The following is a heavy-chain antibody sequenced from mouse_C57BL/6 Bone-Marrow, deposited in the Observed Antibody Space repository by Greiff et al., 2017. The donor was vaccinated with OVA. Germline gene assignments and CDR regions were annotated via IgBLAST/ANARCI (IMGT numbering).Heavy chain of an antibody. CDR1: GYTFTSYW. CDR3: AREGGFGEDAMDY. J-gene: IGHJ4*01. CDR2: IDPSDSYT. V-gene: IGHV1-69*01. Sequence: QVQLQQPGAELVMPGASVKLSCKASGYTFTSYWMHWVKQRPGQGLEWIGEIDPSDSYTNYNQKFKGKSTLTVDKSSSTAYMQLSSLTSEDSAVYYCAREGGFGEDAMDYWCQVTSVTVSS.